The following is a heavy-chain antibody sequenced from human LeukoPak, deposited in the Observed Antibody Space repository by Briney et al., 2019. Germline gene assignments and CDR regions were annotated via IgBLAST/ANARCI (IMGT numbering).Heavy chain of an antibody. D-gene: IGHD3-10*01. V-gene: IGHV1-69*04. CDR1: GGTFSSYA. Sequence: GASVKVSCKASGGTFSSYAISWVRQAPGQGLEWMGRIIPILGIANYAQKFQGRVTITADKSTSTAYMELSSLRSEDTAVYYCARAISPYYYGSGSYYGSVWFDPWGQGTLVTVSS. CDR2: IIPILGIA. J-gene: IGHJ5*02. CDR3: ARAISPYYYGSGSYYGSVWFDP.